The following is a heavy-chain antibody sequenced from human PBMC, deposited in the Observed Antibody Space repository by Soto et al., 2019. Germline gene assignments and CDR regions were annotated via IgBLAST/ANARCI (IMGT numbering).Heavy chain of an antibody. V-gene: IGHV3-23*01. Sequence: EVQLLESGGGLVQPGGSLRLSCAASGFIFSSYAMSWVRQAPGKGLEWVSDISGSGGSTYYADSVKGRFIISRDNSKNTLYLQMNSLRAEDTAVYYCAKKEGGSYSSLYFDYWGQGTLVTVSS. CDR2: ISGSGGST. D-gene: IGHD1-26*01. J-gene: IGHJ4*02. CDR1: GFIFSSYA. CDR3: AKKEGGSYSSLYFDY.